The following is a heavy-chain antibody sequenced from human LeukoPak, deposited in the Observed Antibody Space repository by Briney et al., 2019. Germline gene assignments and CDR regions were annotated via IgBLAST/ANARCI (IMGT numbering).Heavy chain of an antibody. Sequence: SETLSLTCTVSGDSISDYYCTWIRQPPGKGLEWIGDVYYTGSTNYNPSLKSRATITVDTSTNQSSLKVSSVTAADTAMYYCARAQVATSGPPDLDAFDIWGQGTMVTVSS. CDR2: VYYTGST. CDR1: GDSISDYY. J-gene: IGHJ3*02. D-gene: IGHD5-12*01. CDR3: ARAQVATSGPPDLDAFDI. V-gene: IGHV4-59*01.